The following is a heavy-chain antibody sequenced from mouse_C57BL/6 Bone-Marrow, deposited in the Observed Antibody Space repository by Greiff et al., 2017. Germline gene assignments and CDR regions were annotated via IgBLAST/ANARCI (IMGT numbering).Heavy chain of an antibody. CDR1: GYTFTSYG. CDR2: IYPRSGNT. D-gene: IGHD2-14*01. J-gene: IGHJ2*01. CDR3: ARVGAYYRDFDD. V-gene: IGHV1-81*01. Sequence: VQLQQSGAELARPGASVKLSCKASGYTFTSYGISWVKQRTGQGLEWIGEIYPRSGNTYYNEKFKGKATLTADKSSSTAYMELRSLTSEDSAVYVCARVGAYYRDFDDWGQGTTLTVSS.